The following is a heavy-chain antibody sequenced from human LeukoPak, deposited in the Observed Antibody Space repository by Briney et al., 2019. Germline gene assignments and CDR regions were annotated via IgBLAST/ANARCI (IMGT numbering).Heavy chain of an antibody. CDR3: ARDGPSWYYYDSSGYYSTKSDAFDI. D-gene: IGHD3-22*01. Sequence: ASVKVSFKASGYTFTSYGISWVRQAPGQGLEWMGWISAYNGNTNYAQKLQGRVTMTTDTSTSTAYMELRSLRSDDTAVYYCARDGPSWYYYDSSGYYSTKSDAFDIWGQGTMVTVSS. J-gene: IGHJ3*02. CDR1: GYTFTSYG. CDR2: ISAYNGNT. V-gene: IGHV1-18*01.